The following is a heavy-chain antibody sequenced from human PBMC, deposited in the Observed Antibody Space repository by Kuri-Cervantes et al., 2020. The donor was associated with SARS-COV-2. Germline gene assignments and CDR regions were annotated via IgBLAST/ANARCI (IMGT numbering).Heavy chain of an antibody. CDR3: ARANPTEYCGGDCPPGYFDL. J-gene: IGHJ2*01. CDR2: ISYDGSNK. D-gene: IGHD2-21*02. CDR1: GFTFSSYG. V-gene: IGHV3-30*03. Sequence: GESLKISCAASGFTFSSYGMHWVRQAPGKGLEWVAVISYDGSNKYYADSVKGRFTISRDNSKNTLYLQMNSLRAEDTAVYYCARANPTEYCGGDCPPGYFDLWGRGTLVTVSS.